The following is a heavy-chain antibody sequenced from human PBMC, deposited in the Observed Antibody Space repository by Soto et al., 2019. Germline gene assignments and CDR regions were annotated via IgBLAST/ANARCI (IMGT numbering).Heavy chain of an antibody. D-gene: IGHD3-16*01. CDR1: GFTFRSYV. Sequence: QVQLVESGGGVVQPGTSLRVSCVGSGFTFRSYVIHWVRQATGKGLEWVALTSYDGSDKYYGDSVRGRFTISRDNSRNTVDLQMDSLRLEDRALYYCARWGTTGGLDVWGQGTLVSVSS. J-gene: IGHJ1*01. CDR3: ARWGTTGGLDV. V-gene: IGHV3-30*19. CDR2: TSYDGSDK.